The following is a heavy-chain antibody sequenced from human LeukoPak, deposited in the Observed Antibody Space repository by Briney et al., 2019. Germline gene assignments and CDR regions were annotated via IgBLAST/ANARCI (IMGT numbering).Heavy chain of an antibody. CDR3: TRGPIQLWIHNAMDV. J-gene: IGHJ6*02. CDR2: IRSKAYRGTT. Sequence: GGSLRLSCAVSGFTVRTNDMSWVRQAPGKGLEWVGFIRSKAYRGTTEYAASVKGRFTISRDDSKSIVYLQMNSLKTEDTAFYYCTRGPIQLWIHNAMDVWGQGTTVTVSS. CDR1: GFTVRTND. V-gene: IGHV3-49*04. D-gene: IGHD5-18*01.